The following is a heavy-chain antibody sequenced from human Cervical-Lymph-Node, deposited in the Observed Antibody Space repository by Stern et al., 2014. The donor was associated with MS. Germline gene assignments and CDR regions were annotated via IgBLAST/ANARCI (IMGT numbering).Heavy chain of an antibody. V-gene: IGHV1-2*02. J-gene: IGHJ3*02. CDR3: AKVAWELLGAFDI. Sequence: VQLVQSGAEVKKPGASVTVSCKASGYTFIDYYIHWVRQATGQGFEWLGWINPSTGATNYGQKFQGRVTMTRDTSINTAYVELRRLRSDDTAVYFCAKVAWELLGAFDIWGQGTLITVSS. CDR1: GYTFIDYY. D-gene: IGHD2-15*01. CDR2: INPSTGAT.